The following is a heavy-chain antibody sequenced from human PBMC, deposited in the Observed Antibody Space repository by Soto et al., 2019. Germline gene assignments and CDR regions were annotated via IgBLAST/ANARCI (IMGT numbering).Heavy chain of an antibody. Sequence: PXETLSLSCTVSGDSISAYYWSWIRQPPGKGLEWIGYIYYSGSTNYNPSLKSRVTISVDTSKKQFSLNLRSVTAADTAVYYCATLVVVAATGWFDSWGQGTLVTVSS. V-gene: IGHV4-59*01. CDR3: ATLVVVAATGWFDS. D-gene: IGHD2-15*01. CDR2: IYYSGST. J-gene: IGHJ5*01. CDR1: GDSISAYY.